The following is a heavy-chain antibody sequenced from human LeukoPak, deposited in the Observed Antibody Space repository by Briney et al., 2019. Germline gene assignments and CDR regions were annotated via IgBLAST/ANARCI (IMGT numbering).Heavy chain of an antibody. V-gene: IGHV1-18*01. D-gene: IGHD3-22*01. CDR1: GYAFSSYG. J-gene: IGHJ4*02. Sequence: ASVKVSCKASGYAFSSYGISWVRQAPGQGLEWMGWISGYNGNTNYAQKLQGRVTMTTDTSTTTAYMELRSLRSEDTAVYYCARDRYYYDSRVDYWGQGTLVTVSS. CDR3: ARDRYYYDSRVDY. CDR2: ISGYNGNT.